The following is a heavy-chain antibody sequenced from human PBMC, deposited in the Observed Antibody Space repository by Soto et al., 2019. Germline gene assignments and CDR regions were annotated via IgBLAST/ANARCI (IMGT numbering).Heavy chain of an antibody. J-gene: IGHJ4*01. Sequence: ASVKVSCKASGYIFIGFYMHWVRQAPGQGLEWMGWINPDSGGTNYAQRFQGRVTMTRDASVNTAYMELSGLRSDDTAVYYCASDVHDSSGHDSYWG. CDR1: GYIFIGFY. D-gene: IGHD3-22*01. V-gene: IGHV1-2*02. CDR2: INPDSGGT. CDR3: ASDVHDSSGHDSY.